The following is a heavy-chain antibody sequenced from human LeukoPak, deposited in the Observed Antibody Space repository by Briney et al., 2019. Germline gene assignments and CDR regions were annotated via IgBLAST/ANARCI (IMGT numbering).Heavy chain of an antibody. Sequence: SETLSLTCTVSGGSISSYYWSWIRQPPGKGLEWIGYIYYSGSTNYNPSLKSRVTISVDTSKNQFSLKLSSVTAADTAVYYCATGTISPDFYYYYYYYMDVWGKGTTVTVSS. CDR2: IYYSGST. V-gene: IGHV4-59*01. D-gene: IGHD4/OR15-4a*01. CDR1: GGSISSYY. CDR3: ATGTISPDFYYYYYYYMDV. J-gene: IGHJ6*03.